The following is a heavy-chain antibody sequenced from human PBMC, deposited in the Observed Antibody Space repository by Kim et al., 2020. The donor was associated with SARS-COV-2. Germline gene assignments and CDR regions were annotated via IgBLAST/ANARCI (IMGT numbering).Heavy chain of an antibody. V-gene: IGHV3-23*01. D-gene: IGHD6-19*01. CDR1: GFTFSSYA. J-gene: IGHJ4*02. CDR3: AKETSGWYPNTTGYFDY. CDR2: ISGSGGST. Sequence: GGSLRLSCAASGFTFSSYAMSWVRQAPGKGLEWVSAISGSGGSTYYADSVKGRFTISRDNSKNTLYLQMNSLRAEDTAVYYCAKETSGWYPNTTGYFDYWGQGTLVTVSS.